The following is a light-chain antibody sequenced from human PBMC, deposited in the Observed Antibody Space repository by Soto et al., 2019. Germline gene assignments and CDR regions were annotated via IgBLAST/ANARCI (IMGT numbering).Light chain of an antibody. CDR1: SGDIGSYNR. CDR2: EVT. J-gene: IGLJ1*01. V-gene: IGLV2-14*01. Sequence: QSALTQPASVSGSPGQSITIYCTGTSGDIGSYNRVSWYQQHPGKAPKLIIYEVTDRPSGVSNRFSGSKSGNTASLTISGLQAEDEAEYYCSSYPNINTRACVFGTGTKLTVL. CDR3: SSYPNINTRACV.